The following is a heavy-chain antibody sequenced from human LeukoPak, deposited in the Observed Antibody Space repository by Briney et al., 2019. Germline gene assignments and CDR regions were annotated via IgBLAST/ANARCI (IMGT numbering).Heavy chain of an antibody. J-gene: IGHJ4*02. CDR3: ASDLDYGDYGGGYYFDY. CDR1: GYSISSGYY. CDR2: IYHSGST. D-gene: IGHD4-17*01. Sequence: SETLSLTCTVSGYSISSGYYWGWIRQPPGKGLEWIGSIYHSGSTFYNPSLKSRVTISVDTSKNQFSLKLSSVTAADTAVYYCASDLDYGDYGGGYYFDYWGQGTLVTVSS. V-gene: IGHV4-38-2*02.